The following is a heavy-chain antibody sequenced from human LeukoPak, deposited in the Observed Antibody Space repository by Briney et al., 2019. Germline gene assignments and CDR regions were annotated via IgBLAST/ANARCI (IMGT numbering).Heavy chain of an antibody. D-gene: IGHD4-17*01. CDR1: GFTFSSYG. CDR3: AKGGYDYGDYQLDADEYFQH. J-gene: IGHJ1*01. CDR2: IRYDGSNK. Sequence: GGSLRLSCAASGFTFSSYGMHWVRQAPGKGLEWVAFIRYDGSNKYYADSVKGRFTISRDNSKNTLYLQMNSLRAEDTAVYYCAKGGYDYGDYQLDADEYFQHWGQGTLVTVSS. V-gene: IGHV3-30*02.